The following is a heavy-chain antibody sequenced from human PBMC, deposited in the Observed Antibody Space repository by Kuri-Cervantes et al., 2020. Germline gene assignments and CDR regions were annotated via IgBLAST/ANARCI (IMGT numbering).Heavy chain of an antibody. D-gene: IGHD1-14*01. Sequence: GGSLRLSCKGSGYSFTSYWIVWVRQMPGKGLEWMGSIYHGDSDTRYSPSFQDQVTISADKSISTAYLQWSSLKASDTAMYYCARLLNRRDINYFDYWGQGTLVTVSS. V-gene: IGHV5-51*01. CDR3: ARLLNRRDINYFDY. CDR2: IYHGDSDT. J-gene: IGHJ4*02. CDR1: GYSFTSYW.